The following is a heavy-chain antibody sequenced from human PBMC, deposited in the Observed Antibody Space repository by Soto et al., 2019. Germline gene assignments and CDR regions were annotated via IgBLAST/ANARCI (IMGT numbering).Heavy chain of an antibody. CDR2: INRSGST. D-gene: IGHD5-12*01. J-gene: IGHJ6*02. V-gene: IGHV4-34*01. Sequence: QVQLQQWGAGLLKPSETLSLTCAVYGGSFSGYYWSWIRQPPGKGLECIGEINRSGSTNYNPSLKRRVPISVDTSKNQFHLKLSSVTAADTAVYYCARGVALRGNGMDVWGQGTTVTVSS. CDR3: ARGVALRGNGMDV. CDR1: GGSFSGYY.